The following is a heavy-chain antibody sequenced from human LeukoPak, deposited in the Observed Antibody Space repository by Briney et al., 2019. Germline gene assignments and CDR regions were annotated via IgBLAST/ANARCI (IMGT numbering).Heavy chain of an antibody. CDR3: CATKPDSDF. V-gene: IGHV3-74*01. J-gene: IGHJ1*01. Sequence: PGGSLRLSCAASGFTFSDYWMHWVRQVPGKGLVWVSRINSDGSSTTYADSVRGRFTISRDYAKNTLYLQMNNLRADDTAVYYCCATKPDSDFWGQGTMVTVPS. CDR1: GFTFSDYW. D-gene: IGHD1-14*01. CDR2: INSDGSST.